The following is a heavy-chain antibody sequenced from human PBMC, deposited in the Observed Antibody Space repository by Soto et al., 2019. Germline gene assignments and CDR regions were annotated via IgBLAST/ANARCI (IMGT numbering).Heavy chain of an antibody. D-gene: IGHD3-22*01. CDR3: ARALSTYYYDSSGYYSFHFDY. J-gene: IGHJ4*02. V-gene: IGHV4-59*01. Sequence: KPSETLSLTCTVSGGSISSYYWSWIRQPPGKGLEWIGYIYYSGSTNYNPSLKSRVTISVDTSKNQFSLKLSSVTAADTAVYYCARALSTYYYDSSGYYSFHFDYWGQGTLVTVSS. CDR1: GGSISSYY. CDR2: IYYSGST.